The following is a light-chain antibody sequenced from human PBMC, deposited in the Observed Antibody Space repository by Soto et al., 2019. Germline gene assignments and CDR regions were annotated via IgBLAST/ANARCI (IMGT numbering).Light chain of an antibody. CDR2: GAS. J-gene: IGKJ2*01. V-gene: IGKV3-20*01. CDR1: QSVSSSY. CDR3: QQYGSSPQT. Sequence: EIVLTQSPGTLSLSPGERATLSCRASQSVSSSYLAWYQQKPGQAPRLLIYGASSRATGIPDRFSGRGSGTDCTLTISRLEPEDFAVYYCQQYGSSPQTFGQGTKLEIK.